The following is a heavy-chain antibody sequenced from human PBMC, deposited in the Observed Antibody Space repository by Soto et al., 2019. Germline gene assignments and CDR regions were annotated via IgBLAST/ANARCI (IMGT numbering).Heavy chain of an antibody. CDR1: GGSFSGYY. D-gene: IGHD3-3*01. Sequence: SETLSLTCAVYGGSFSGYYWSWIRQPPGKGLEWIGEINHSGSTNYNPSLKSRVTISVDTSKNQFSLKLSSVTAADTAVYYCARGRPPTIFGEVMMARWFDPWCQETVLTVSS. V-gene: IGHV4-34*01. J-gene: IGHJ5*02. CDR3: ARGRPPTIFGEVMMARWFDP. CDR2: INHSGST.